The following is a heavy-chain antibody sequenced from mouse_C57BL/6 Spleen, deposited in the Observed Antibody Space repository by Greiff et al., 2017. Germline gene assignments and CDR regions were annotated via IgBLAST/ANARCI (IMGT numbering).Heavy chain of an antibody. CDR1: GYAFSSYW. Sequence: VKLMESGAELVKPGASVKISCKASGYAFSSYWMNWVKQRPGKGLEWIGQIYPGDGDTNYNGKFKGKATLTADKSSSTAYMQLSSLTSEDSAVYFCARSSSYDYWYFDVWGTGTTVTVSS. V-gene: IGHV1-80*01. CDR3: ARSSSYDYWYFDV. J-gene: IGHJ1*03. CDR2: IYPGDGDT. D-gene: IGHD1-1*01.